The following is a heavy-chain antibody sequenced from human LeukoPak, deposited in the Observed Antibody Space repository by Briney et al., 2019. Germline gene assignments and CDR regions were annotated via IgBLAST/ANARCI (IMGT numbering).Heavy chain of an antibody. J-gene: IGHJ6*02. V-gene: IGHV4-59*08. CDR1: GGSISNYY. CDR2: IFYSGNT. CDR3: ASETMVRGVISIYGMDV. Sequence: SETLSLTCTVSGGSISNYYWSWIRQPPGKGLEWIGYIFYSGNTNYNPSLKGRVTISVDTSKNQFSLKLSSVTASDTALYYCASETMVRGVISIYGMDVWGQGTTVTVSS. D-gene: IGHD3-10*01.